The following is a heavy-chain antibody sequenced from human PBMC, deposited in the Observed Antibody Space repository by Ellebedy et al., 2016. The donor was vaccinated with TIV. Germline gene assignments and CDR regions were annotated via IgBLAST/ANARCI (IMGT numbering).Heavy chain of an antibody. D-gene: IGHD1-26*01. V-gene: IGHV3-30*02. CDR1: GFTFSDYG. CDR2: IRYNEIIR. J-gene: IGHJ4*02. CDR3: AKEPYQANSALDY. Sequence: PGGSLRLSCEASGFTFSDYGMHRVRQAPGKGLEWVAFIRYNEIIRYYADSVKGRFTISRDNSKNTLYLQMNSLRGEDTAVYYCAKEPYQANSALDYWGQGTLVTVSP.